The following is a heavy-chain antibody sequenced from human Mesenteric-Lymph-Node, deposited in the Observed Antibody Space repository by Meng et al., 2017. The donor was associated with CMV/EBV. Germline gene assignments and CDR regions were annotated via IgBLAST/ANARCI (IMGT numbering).Heavy chain of an antibody. CDR1: GFTFSTYA. D-gene: IGHD2-2*02. V-gene: IGHV3-23*01. Sequence: GESLKISCAASGFTFSTYAMNWVRQVSEKGLEWVSTINGAGGSTYYADSVKGRFTISRDNAKNSLYLQMNSLRAEDTAVYYCARGGYCSSTRCYTTRDYWYGMDVWGQGTTVTVSS. J-gene: IGHJ6*02. CDR2: INGAGGST. CDR3: ARGGYCSSTRCYTTRDYWYGMDV.